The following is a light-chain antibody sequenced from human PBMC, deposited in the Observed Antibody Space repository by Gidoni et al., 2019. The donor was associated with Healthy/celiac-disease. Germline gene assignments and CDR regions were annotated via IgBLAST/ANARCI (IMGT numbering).Light chain of an antibody. Sequence: IVMTQSPDSLAGSLGERATINCKSSQSVLYSSNNKNYLAWYQQKPGQPPKLLIYWASTRESGVPDRFSGSGSGTDFTLTISSLQAEDGAVYYCQQYYSTPPLTFGGGTKVEIK. CDR3: QQYYSTPPLT. CDR1: QSVLYSSNNKNY. J-gene: IGKJ4*01. CDR2: WAS. V-gene: IGKV4-1*01.